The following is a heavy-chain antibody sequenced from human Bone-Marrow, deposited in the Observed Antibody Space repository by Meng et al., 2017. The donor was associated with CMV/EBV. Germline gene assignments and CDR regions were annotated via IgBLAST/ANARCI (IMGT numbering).Heavy chain of an antibody. CDR2: ISSSSSYI. J-gene: IGHJ4*02. CDR1: GFTFSSYS. D-gene: IGHD5-18*01. V-gene: IGHV3-21*01. CDR3: ARERVGVDTAMEDY. Sequence: GESLKISCAASGFTFSSYSMNWVRQAPGKGLEWVSSISSSSSYIYYADSVKGRFTISRDNAKNSLYLQMNSLRAEDTAVYYCARERVGVDTAMEDYWGQGTLVTVYS.